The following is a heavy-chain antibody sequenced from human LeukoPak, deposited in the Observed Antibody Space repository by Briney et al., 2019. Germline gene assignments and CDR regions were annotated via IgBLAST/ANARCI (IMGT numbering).Heavy chain of an antibody. CDR3: AILSWDGRGTFS. V-gene: IGHV3-30*07. Sequence: GGSLRLSCTDSGFSFSSYAMHWVRQSPGKGLEWVAVTSNHGNDGFYADSVKGRFTISRDNSKKTLYLQMDSLRAEDTAIYYCAILSWDGRGTFSWGQGTLVTVSS. CDR1: GFSFSSYA. J-gene: IGHJ5*02. D-gene: IGHD2/OR15-2a*01. CDR2: TSNHGNDG.